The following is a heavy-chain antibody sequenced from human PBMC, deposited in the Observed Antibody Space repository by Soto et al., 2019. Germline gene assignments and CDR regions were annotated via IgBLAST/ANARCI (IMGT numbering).Heavy chain of an antibody. J-gene: IGHJ6*02. V-gene: IGHV1-46*01. D-gene: IGHD5-12*01. Sequence: QVQLVQSGAEVKKPGASVKVSCKASGYTFTSYYMHWVRQAPGQGLEWMGIINPSGGSTSYAQKFQGRVTMNRAPSTSTVYVELSSLRSEDTAVYYCARESVDIVATTRVSGGMDVWGQGTTVTVSS. CDR3: ARESVDIVATTRVSGGMDV. CDR1: GYTFTSYY. CDR2: INPSGGST.